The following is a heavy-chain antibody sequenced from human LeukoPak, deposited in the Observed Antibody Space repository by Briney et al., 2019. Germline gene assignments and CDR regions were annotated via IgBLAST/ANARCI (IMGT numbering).Heavy chain of an antibody. Sequence: GGSLRLSCAASGFTFSSYGMHWVRQAPGKGLEWVAVISYDGSNKYYVDSVKGRFTISRDNSKNTLYLQMNSLRAEDTAVYYCARPVKRFWDAFDIWGQGTMVTVSS. J-gene: IGHJ3*02. CDR1: GFTFSSYG. CDR3: ARPVKRFWDAFDI. D-gene: IGHD3-10*01. V-gene: IGHV3-30*19. CDR2: ISYDGSNK.